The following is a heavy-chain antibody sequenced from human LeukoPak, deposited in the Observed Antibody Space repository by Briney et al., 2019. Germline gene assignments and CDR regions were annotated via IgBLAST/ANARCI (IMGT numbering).Heavy chain of an antibody. CDR1: GYTFTGYY. J-gene: IGHJ4*02. CDR2: IITIFDTG. CDR3: ARAYYYDSSGYYFDY. Sequence: SVKVSCKASGYTFTGYYMHWVRQAPGQGLEWMGWIITIFDTGNYAQNFQGRVTITADESTSTAYMELSSLRSEDTAVYYCARAYYYDSSGYYFDYWGQGTLVTVSS. V-gene: IGHV1-69*13. D-gene: IGHD3-22*01.